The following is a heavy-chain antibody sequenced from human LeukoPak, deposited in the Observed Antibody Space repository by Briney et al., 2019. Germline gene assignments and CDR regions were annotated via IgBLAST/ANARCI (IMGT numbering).Heavy chain of an antibody. CDR1: GFTFSNAW. J-gene: IGHJ6*02. D-gene: IGHD6-19*01. V-gene: IGHV3-15*01. CDR3: TTDSSGWPYYYYYGMDV. Sequence: GSLRLSCAASGFTFSNAWMSWVRQAPGKGLEWVGRIKSKTDGGTTDYAAPVKGRFTILRDDSKNTLYLQMNSLKTEDTAVYYCTTDSSGWPYYYYYGMDVWGQGTTVTVSS. CDR2: IKSKTDGGTT.